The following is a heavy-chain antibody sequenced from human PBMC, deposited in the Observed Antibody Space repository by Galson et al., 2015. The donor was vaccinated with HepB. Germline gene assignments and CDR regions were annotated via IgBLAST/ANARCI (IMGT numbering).Heavy chain of an antibody. CDR3: ARGDGYNFGRFAY. D-gene: IGHD5-24*01. CDR2: ITPHNVNT. Sequence: SVKVSCKASGYTFTNYGLDWVRQAPGQGLEWMGWITPHNVNTNYAQKLQGRVTMTTDTSTSTAYMELRSLRSDDTAVYYCARGDGYNFGRFAYWGQGTLVTVSS. V-gene: IGHV1-18*01. CDR1: GYTFTNYG. J-gene: IGHJ4*02.